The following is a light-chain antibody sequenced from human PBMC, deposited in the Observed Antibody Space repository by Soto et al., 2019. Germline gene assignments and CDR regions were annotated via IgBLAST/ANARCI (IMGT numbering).Light chain of an antibody. CDR3: SSYTSSSTRV. CDR2: DVS. CDR1: SSDVGGYNY. J-gene: IGLJ1*01. Sequence: QSVLTQPASVSGSPGQSITISCTGTSSDVGGYNYVSWYHQHPGKAPKLMIYDVSNRPSGVSNRFSGSKSGNTASLTISGLQVEDEADYYCSSYTSSSTRVFGTGTKVTVL. V-gene: IGLV2-14*01.